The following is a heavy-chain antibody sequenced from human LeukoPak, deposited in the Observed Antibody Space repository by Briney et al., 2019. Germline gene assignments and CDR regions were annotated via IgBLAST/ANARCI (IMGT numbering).Heavy chain of an antibody. D-gene: IGHD3-3*01. CDR3: AKSSLLEWLSRQSWFDP. Sequence: GGSLRLSCAASGFTFYNYAMSWGRHAPGKGPEWVSSISSSGGSTYYADSVKGRFTISRDNSKNTLYLQMNSLRAEDTAVFYCAKSSLLEWLSRQSWFDPWGQGTLVTVSS. CDR2: ISSSGGST. J-gene: IGHJ5*02. V-gene: IGHV3-23*01. CDR1: GFTFYNYA.